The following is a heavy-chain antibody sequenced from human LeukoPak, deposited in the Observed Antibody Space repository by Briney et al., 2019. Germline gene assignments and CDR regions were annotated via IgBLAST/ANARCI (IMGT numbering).Heavy chain of an antibody. D-gene: IGHD5-18*01. Sequence: ASVKVSCKASGYTFSLYGISWVGQAPGQGLEWMGWISPYNGNTNYAQKLQGRVTMTTDTSTTTAYMEVRSLRSDDTAVYYCARDGLNGYSYGLFDYWGQGTLVTVSS. V-gene: IGHV1-18*01. CDR2: ISPYNGNT. CDR3: ARDGLNGYSYGLFDY. CDR1: GYTFSLYG. J-gene: IGHJ4*02.